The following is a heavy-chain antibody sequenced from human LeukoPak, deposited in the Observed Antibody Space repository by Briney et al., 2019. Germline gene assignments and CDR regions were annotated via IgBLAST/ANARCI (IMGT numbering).Heavy chain of an antibody. CDR1: GYSISSGYY. Sequence: SETLFLTCTVSGYSISSGYYWGWIRQPPGKGLEWIGSIYHSGRTYYNPSLKSRVTISVDTSKNQFSLKLSSVTAADTAVYYCARAGKLRYFDWLLSHNWFDPWGQGTLVTVSS. V-gene: IGHV4-38-2*02. CDR3: ARAGKLRYFDWLLSHNWFDP. J-gene: IGHJ5*02. D-gene: IGHD3-9*01. CDR2: IYHSGRT.